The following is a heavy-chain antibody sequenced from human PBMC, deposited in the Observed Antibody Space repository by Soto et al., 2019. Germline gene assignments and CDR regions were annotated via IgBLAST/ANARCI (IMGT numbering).Heavy chain of an antibody. D-gene: IGHD2-8*02. CDR1: GFSVDNIV. CDR3: SRDHSSGGYDY. J-gene: IGHJ4*02. V-gene: IGHV3-53*01. CDR2: ISDDGRT. Sequence: LGLSCVAAGFSVDNIVMSWVRQAPGKVLQWVSTISDDGRTYYADSVKGRFSLSRDKSRNTLYLQMNRLRVEDTAVYYCSRDHSSGGYDYRGQGSLVTVSS.